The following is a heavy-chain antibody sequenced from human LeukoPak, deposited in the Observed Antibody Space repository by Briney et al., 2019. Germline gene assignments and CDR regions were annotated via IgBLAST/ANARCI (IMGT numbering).Heavy chain of an antibody. V-gene: IGHV3-73*01. Sequence: GGSLRLSCAASGFTFSGSAMHWVRQASGKGLEWVGRIRSKANSYATAYAASVKGRFTISRDDSKNTAYLQMNSLKTEDTAVYYCAIQCCTTSCYHGYWGQGTLVTVSS. CDR1: GFTFSGSA. CDR3: AIQCCTTSCYHGY. J-gene: IGHJ4*02. CDR2: IRSKANSYAT. D-gene: IGHD2-2*01.